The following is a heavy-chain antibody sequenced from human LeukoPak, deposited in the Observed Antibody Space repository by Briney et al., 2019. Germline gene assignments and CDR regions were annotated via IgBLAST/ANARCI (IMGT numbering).Heavy chain of an antibody. CDR2: IYYSGST. CDR1: GGSVSSGSYY. D-gene: IGHD5-12*01. CDR3: ARASRGYYYFDY. Sequence: SETLSLTCTVSGGSVSSGSYYWSWIRQPPGKGLEWIGYIYYSGSTNCNPSLKSRVTISVDTSKDQFSLKLSSVTAADTAVYYCARASRGYYYFDYWGQGTLVTVSS. J-gene: IGHJ4*02. V-gene: IGHV4-61*01.